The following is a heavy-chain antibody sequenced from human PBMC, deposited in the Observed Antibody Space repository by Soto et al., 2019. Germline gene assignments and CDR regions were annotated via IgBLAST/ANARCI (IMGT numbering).Heavy chain of an antibody. D-gene: IGHD2-2*01. V-gene: IGHV3-30*18. CDR3: AKDSRNSTSCCKWFDP. CDR1: GFTFISYG. CDR2: ISYDGSNK. Sequence: WGSLRLSCAASGFTFISYGIHFFRHAPGKGLEWVAVISYDGSNKYYADSVKGRFTISGDNSKNTLYLQMNSLRAEDTAVYYCAKDSRNSTSCCKWFDPWGQGTLVTVS. J-gene: IGHJ5*02.